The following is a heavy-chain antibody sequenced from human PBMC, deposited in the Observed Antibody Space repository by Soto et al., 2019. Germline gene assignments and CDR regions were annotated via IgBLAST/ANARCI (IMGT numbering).Heavy chain of an antibody. CDR3: ARGPRATVTTFGLWFDN. V-gene: IGHV3-9*03. D-gene: IGHD4-17*01. CDR2: INWSGGSI. CDR1: GFTFDDYA. J-gene: IGHJ5*02. Sequence: EVQVVESGGGLVQPGRSLRLSCAASGFTFDDYAMHWVRQAPGKGLEWVSGINWSGGSIDYADSVKGRFTISRDNAKNSLFLKMNGQRVEYLAMYYCARGPRATVTTFGLWFDNWGQGTMVTVSS.